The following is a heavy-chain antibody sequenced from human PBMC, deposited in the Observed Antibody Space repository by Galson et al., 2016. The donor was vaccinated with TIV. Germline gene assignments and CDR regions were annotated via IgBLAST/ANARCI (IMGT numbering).Heavy chain of an antibody. Sequence: SETLSLTCAVYGGSLSDYYWSWIRQPPGKGLEWIGEINHSGHTHHNPSLKSRVTISLDTSKNQFSLTLTSVTAADTALFYCARVRRGNVGVVDATDAFDIWDQGTMLTVSS. CDR3: ARVRRGNVGVVDATDAFDI. D-gene: IGHD2-15*01. V-gene: IGHV4-34*01. J-gene: IGHJ3*02. CDR2: INHSGHT. CDR1: GGSLSDYY.